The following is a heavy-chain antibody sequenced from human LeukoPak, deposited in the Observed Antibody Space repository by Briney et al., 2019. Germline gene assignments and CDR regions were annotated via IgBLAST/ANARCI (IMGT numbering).Heavy chain of an antibody. D-gene: IGHD4-17*01. CDR3: ARGDGDYVGNDY. CDR2: INPNTGGT. V-gene: IGHV1-2*02. J-gene: IGHJ4*01. Sequence: ASEKVSCKASGYTFTSYGISWVRQAPGQGFEWMGWINPNTGGTHYAQNFQGRVTMTRDTSISTAYMAFSRLKSDDTAVYFCARGDGDYVGNDYWGHGTLVTVSS. CDR1: GYTFTSYG.